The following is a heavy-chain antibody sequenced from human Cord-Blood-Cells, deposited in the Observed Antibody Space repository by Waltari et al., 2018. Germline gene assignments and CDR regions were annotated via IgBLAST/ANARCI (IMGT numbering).Heavy chain of an antibody. J-gene: IGHJ6*02. D-gene: IGHD3-22*01. CDR3: TTVPVVTTSYYYYYGMDV. CDR1: GFTFSNSW. Sequence: EVQLMESGGGLVKPGGSLRLSCAASGFTFSNSWMSWVRQAPGKGLEWVGRIKRKTDGGTTDYAAPVKGRFTISRDDSKNTLYLQMNSLKTEDTAVYYCTTVPVVTTSYYYYYGMDVWGQGTTVTVSS. V-gene: IGHV3-15*01. CDR2: IKRKTDGGTT.